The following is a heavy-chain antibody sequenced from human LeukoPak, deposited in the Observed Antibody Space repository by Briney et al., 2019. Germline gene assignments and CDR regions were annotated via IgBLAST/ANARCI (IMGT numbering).Heavy chain of an antibody. Sequence: ASVKVSCKASGYTFTSYGISWVRQAPGQGLEWMGWISAYNGNTNYAQKLQGRVTMTTDTSTSTAYMELRSLRSDDTAVYYCARYSSASFFFVSNWFDPWGQGTLVTVSS. V-gene: IGHV1-18*01. J-gene: IGHJ5*02. CDR3: ARYSSASFFFVSNWFDP. CDR1: GYTFTSYG. D-gene: IGHD6-19*01. CDR2: ISAYNGNT.